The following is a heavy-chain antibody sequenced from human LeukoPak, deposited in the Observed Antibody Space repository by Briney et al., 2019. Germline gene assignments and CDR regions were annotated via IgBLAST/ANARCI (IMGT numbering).Heavy chain of an antibody. Sequence: PGGSLRLSCAASGFTFSSYSMNWVRQAPGKGLEWVSYISSSSSTIYYADSVKGRFTISRDNAKNSLYLQMNSLRAEDTAVYYCARDGSSRSLQYWGQGTLVTVSS. V-gene: IGHV3-48*04. CDR2: ISSSSSTI. CDR3: ARDGSSRSLQY. J-gene: IGHJ1*01. CDR1: GFTFSSYS.